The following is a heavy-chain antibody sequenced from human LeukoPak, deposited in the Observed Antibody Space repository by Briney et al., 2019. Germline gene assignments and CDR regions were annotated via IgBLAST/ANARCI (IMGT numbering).Heavy chain of an antibody. Sequence: SETLSLTCTVSGGSISSSSYYWGWIRRPPGKGPEWIGSIYYSGSTYYNPSLKSRVTISVDTSKNQFSLKLSSVTAADTAVYYCARHWTSIAARSDAFDIWGQGTMVTVSS. CDR3: ARHWTSIAARSDAFDI. V-gene: IGHV4-39*01. J-gene: IGHJ3*02. D-gene: IGHD6-6*01. CDR1: GGSISSSSYY. CDR2: IYYSGST.